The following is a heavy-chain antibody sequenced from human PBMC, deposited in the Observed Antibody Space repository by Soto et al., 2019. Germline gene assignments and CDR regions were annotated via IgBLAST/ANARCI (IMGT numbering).Heavy chain of an antibody. CDR3: ARQEYSYGYDSFDY. Sequence: PETLSLTCTVSGGSVSSGSYYWSWIRQPPGKVREWIWYIYYSGSTNYNPSLKRRVTISVDTSRDEFSLKLSSVTAADTAVYYCARQEYSYGYDSFDYWGQGTLVTVSS. D-gene: IGHD5-18*01. CDR1: GGSVSSGSYY. J-gene: IGHJ4*02. CDR2: IYYSGST. V-gene: IGHV4-61*01.